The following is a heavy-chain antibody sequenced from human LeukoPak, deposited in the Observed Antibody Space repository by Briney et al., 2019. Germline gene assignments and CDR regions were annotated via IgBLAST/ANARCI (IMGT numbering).Heavy chain of an antibody. CDR3: ATGRDYFGSGNNDAFDI. CDR1: GFTFSSYG. V-gene: IGHV3-30*02. Sequence: GGSLRLSCAASGFTFSSYGMHWVRQAPGKGLEWVAFIRYDGSNKYYADSVKGRFTISRDNSKNTLYLQMNSLRAEDTAVYYCATGRDYFGSGNNDAFDIWGQGTMVTVSS. CDR2: IRYDGSNK. D-gene: IGHD3-10*01. J-gene: IGHJ3*02.